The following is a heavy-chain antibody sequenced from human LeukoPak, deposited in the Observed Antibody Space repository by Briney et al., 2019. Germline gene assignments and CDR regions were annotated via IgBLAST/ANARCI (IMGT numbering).Heavy chain of an antibody. J-gene: IGHJ3*02. CDR1: GGSISSHY. CDR2: IYYSGST. V-gene: IGHV4-59*11. Sequence: KPSETLSLTCTVSGGSISSHYWSWIRQPPGKGLEWIGYIYYSGSTNYNPSLKSRVTISVDTSKNQFSLKLSSVTAADTAVYYCATNIDWNAPISMAFDIWGQGTMVTVSS. CDR3: ATNIDWNAPISMAFDI. D-gene: IGHD1-1*01.